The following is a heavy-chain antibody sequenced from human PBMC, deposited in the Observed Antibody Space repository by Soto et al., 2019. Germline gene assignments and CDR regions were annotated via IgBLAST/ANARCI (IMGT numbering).Heavy chain of an antibody. CDR3: IQSRCGGDCLQSYASYYYYGMDV. Sequence: QITLKESGPTLVKPTQTLTLTCTFSAFSLSTGGVGVGWIRQPPGKALEWLALIYWDDDKRYSPSLRSRLTITKETSKNQVVLTMTNMDPGDTATYYCIQSRCGGDCLQSYASYYYYGMDVWGQGTTVTVSS. J-gene: IGHJ6*02. CDR1: AFSLSTGGVG. D-gene: IGHD2-21*02. CDR2: IYWDDDK. V-gene: IGHV2-5*02.